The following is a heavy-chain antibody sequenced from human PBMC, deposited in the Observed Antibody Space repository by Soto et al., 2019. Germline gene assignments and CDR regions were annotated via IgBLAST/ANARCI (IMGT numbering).Heavy chain of an antibody. CDR1: GFTFSSYS. CDR3: AKAVAGPSAPLYYYYGMDV. D-gene: IGHD6-19*01. V-gene: IGHV3-23*01. CDR2: ISGSGGST. J-gene: IGHJ6*02. Sequence: GGSLRLSCAASGFTFSSYSMSWVRQAPGKGLEWVSAISGSGGSTYYADSVKGRFTISRDNSKNTLYLQMNSLGAEDTAVYYCAKAVAGPSAPLYYYYGMDVWGQGTTVTVSS.